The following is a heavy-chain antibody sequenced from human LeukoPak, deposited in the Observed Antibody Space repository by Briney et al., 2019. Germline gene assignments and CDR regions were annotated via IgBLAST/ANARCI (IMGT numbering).Heavy chain of an antibody. CDR2: MSSAGST. D-gene: IGHD7-27*01. CDR1: GITVSSNY. CDR3: ARSWGQIWSDY. V-gene: IGHV3-53*01. Sequence: GGSLRLSCAASGITVSSNYMNWFRQAPGKGLEWVSIMSSAGSTYYADSVKGRFTFSRDNSRNTLYLQMNSLSAEDTAVYYCARSWGQIWSDYWGQGTLVTVSS. J-gene: IGHJ4*02.